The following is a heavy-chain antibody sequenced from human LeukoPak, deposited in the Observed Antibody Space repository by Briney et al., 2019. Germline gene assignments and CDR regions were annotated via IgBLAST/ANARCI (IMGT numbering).Heavy chain of an antibody. J-gene: IGHJ3*02. CDR2: ISSSGSTM. CDR3: ARDRGSAMVRSFDI. V-gene: IGHV3-48*03. CDR1: GFTFSSYE. Sequence: PGGSLRLSCAASGFTFSSYEMNWVRQGPGKGLEWVSYISSSGSTMYYADSVKGRFTISRDNAKNSLYLHMSSLRAEDTALYYCARDRGSAMVRSFDIWGQGTMVTVSS. D-gene: IGHD4/OR15-4a*01.